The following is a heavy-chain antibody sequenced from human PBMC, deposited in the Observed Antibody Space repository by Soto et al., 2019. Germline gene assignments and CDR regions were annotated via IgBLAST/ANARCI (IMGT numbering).Heavy chain of an antibody. J-gene: IGHJ4*02. CDR3: AKDFVVVVGYFDY. D-gene: IGHD2-15*01. CDR1: GFTFSSYA. V-gene: IGHV3-23*01. Sequence: EVQLLESGGGLVQPGGSLRLSCAASGFTFSSYAMSWVRQAPGKGLEWVSAISGSGGSTYYADSVKGRFTISRDNSKTSLYLQMNSLRAEDTAVYYCAKDFVVVVGYFDYWGQGTLVTVSS. CDR2: ISGSGGST.